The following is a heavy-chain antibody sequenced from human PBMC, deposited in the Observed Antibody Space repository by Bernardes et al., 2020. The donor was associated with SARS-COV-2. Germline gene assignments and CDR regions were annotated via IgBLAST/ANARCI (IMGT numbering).Heavy chain of an antibody. CDR2: ISYDGSNK. Sequence: LRLSCAASGFTFSSYGMHWVRQAPGKGLEWVAVISYDGSNKYYADSVKGRFTISRDNSKNTLYLQMNSLRAEDTAVYYCAKDRQEVEITIFGVVTHLGYYYGMDVWGQGTTVTVSS. CDR3: AKDRQEVEITIFGVVTHLGYYYGMDV. J-gene: IGHJ6*02. D-gene: IGHD3-3*01. CDR1: GFTFSSYG. V-gene: IGHV3-30*18.